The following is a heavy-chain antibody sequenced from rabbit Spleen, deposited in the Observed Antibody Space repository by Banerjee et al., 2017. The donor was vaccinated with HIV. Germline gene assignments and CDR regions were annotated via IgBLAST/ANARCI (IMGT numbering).Heavy chain of an antibody. Sequence: QSLEESGGDLVKPGGTLTLTCTASGFSFSSSDYMCWVRQAPGKGLEWISCIAGSSSDFTYSATWAKGRFTCSRHNAQNTLYLQLNCLTAADTAKYFCARDLAGVIGWNFYLWGPGTLVTVS. D-gene: IGHD4-1*01. CDR2: IAGSSSDFT. CDR1: GFSFSSSDY. J-gene: IGHJ4*01. V-gene: IGHV1S40*01. CDR3: ARDLAGVIGWNFYL.